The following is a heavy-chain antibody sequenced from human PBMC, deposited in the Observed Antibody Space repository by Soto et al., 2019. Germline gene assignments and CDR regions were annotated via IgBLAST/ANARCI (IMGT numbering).Heavy chain of an antibody. Sequence: QLQLQESGPGLVKPSETLSLTCTVSGGSISSSSYYWGWIRQPPGKGLESIGSIYYSGSTYYNPSLKSRVTISVDTSKNQFSLQLSSVTAADTAVYYCASCYSRSWYARGVWFDPWGQGTLVTVSS. V-gene: IGHV4-39*01. CDR3: ASCYSRSWYARGVWFDP. D-gene: IGHD6-13*01. CDR2: IYYSGST. J-gene: IGHJ5*02. CDR1: GGSISSSSYY.